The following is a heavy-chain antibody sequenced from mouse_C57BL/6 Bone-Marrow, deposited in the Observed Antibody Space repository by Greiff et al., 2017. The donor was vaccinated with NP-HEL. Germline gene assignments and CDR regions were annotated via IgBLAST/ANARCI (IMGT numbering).Heavy chain of an antibody. J-gene: IGHJ3*01. D-gene: IGHD2-2*01. CDR2: ISSGGSYT. CDR3: ARRYYGYDKGALFAY. Sequence: EVNLVDSGGDLVKPGGSLKLSCAASGFTFSSYGMSWVRPTPDKRLEWVATISSGGSYTYYPDSVKGRFTISRDNAKNTLYLQMSSLKSEDTAMYYCARRYYGYDKGALFAYWGQGTLVTVSA. CDR1: GFTFSSYG. V-gene: IGHV5-6*02.